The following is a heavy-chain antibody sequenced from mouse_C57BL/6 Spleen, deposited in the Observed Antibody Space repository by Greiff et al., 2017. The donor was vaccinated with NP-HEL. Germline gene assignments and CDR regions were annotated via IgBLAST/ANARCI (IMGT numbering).Heavy chain of an antibody. CDR3: ARNYFGSSYYFDD. J-gene: IGHJ2*01. V-gene: IGHV1-69*01. D-gene: IGHD1-1*01. CDR2: IDPSDSYT. CDR1: GYTFTSYW. Sequence: QVQLQQPGAELVMPGASVKLSCKASGYTFTSYWMHWVKQRPGQGLEWIGEIDPSDSYTNYNQKFKGKSTLTVDKSSSTAYMQLSSLTSDDSAVYYCARNYFGSSYYFDDWGQGTTLTVSS.